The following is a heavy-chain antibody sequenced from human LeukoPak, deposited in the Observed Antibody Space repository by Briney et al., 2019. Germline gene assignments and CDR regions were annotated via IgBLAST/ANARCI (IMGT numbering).Heavy chain of an antibody. CDR2: INHSGST. J-gene: IGHJ4*02. V-gene: IGHV4-34*01. CDR3: ARETAMAPYYFDY. Sequence: PSETLSLTCAVYGGSFSGYYWSWIRQPPGKGLEWIGEINHSGSTNYNPSLKSRVTISVDMSKNQFSLKLSSVTAADTAVYYCARETAMAPYYFDYWGQGTLVTVSS. CDR1: GGSFSGYY. D-gene: IGHD5-18*01.